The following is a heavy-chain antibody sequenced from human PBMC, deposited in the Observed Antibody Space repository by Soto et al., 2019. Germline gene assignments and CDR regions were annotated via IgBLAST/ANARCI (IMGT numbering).Heavy chain of an antibody. J-gene: IGHJ4*02. CDR2: ISYDGSNK. Sequence: GGSLRLSCAASGFTFSSYAMHWVRQAPGKGLEWVAVISYDGSNKYYADSVKGRFTISRDNSKNTLYLQMNSLRAEDTAVYYCARDEQLVYYFDYWGQGTLVTVSS. V-gene: IGHV3-30-3*01. CDR3: ARDEQLVYYFDY. D-gene: IGHD6-6*01. CDR1: GFTFSSYA.